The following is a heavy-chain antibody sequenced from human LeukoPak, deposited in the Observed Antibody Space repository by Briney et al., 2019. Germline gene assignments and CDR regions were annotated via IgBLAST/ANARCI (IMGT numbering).Heavy chain of an antibody. CDR3: ARGPGIDRYCSGGSCYSPTFYYYYYYMDV. D-gene: IGHD2-15*01. CDR1: GYTFTRYY. CDR2: IIPIFGTA. Sequence: SVKVSCKASGYTFTRYYMHWVRQAPGQGLEWMGGIIPIFGTANYAQKFQGRVTITADKSTSTAYMELSSLRSEDTAVYYCARGPGIDRYCSGGSCYSPTFYYYYYYMDVWGKGTTVTVSS. J-gene: IGHJ6*03. V-gene: IGHV1-69*06.